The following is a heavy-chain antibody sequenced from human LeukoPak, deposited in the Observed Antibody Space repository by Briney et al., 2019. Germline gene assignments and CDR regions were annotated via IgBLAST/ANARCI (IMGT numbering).Heavy chain of an antibody. V-gene: IGHV1-69*04. CDR2: IIPILGIA. Sequence: GASVKVSCKASGYTFTSYGISWVRQAPGQGLEWMGRIIPILGIANYAQKFQGRVTITADKSTSTAYMELSSLRSEDTAVYYCARPDSSHKANLDYWGQGTLVTVSS. CDR1: GYTFTSYG. J-gene: IGHJ4*02. CDR3: ARPDSSHKANLDY. D-gene: IGHD3-22*01.